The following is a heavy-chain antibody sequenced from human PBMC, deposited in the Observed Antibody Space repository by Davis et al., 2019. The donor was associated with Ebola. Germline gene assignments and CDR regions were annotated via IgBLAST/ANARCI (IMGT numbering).Heavy chain of an antibody. CDR3: ARDYWGSIDY. CDR1: GGSISSSSYY. CDR2: IFYSGRT. V-gene: IGHV4-61*01. Sequence: SETLSLTCTVSGGSISSSSYYWSWIRQPPGKGLEWIGYIFYSGRTNYNPSLKSRLPMSVETSKNQFSLKLGSVTAADTAFYYCARDYWGSIDYWGQGTLVTVSS. D-gene: IGHD7-27*01. J-gene: IGHJ4*02.